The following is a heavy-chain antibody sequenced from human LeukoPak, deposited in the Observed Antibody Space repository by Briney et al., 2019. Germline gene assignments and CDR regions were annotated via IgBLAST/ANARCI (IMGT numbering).Heavy chain of an antibody. CDR3: SRGITNIAVGDY. CDR1: GFSVSNNY. J-gene: IGHJ4*02. Sequence: PGGSLRLSCAASGFSVSNNYMNWVRQAPGKGLEWVSIIYNTSNTYYADSVRGRFTISRENSKNTLFLQMNSLRAEDSAVYYCSRGITNIAVGDYWGQGTLVTVSS. D-gene: IGHD6-19*01. CDR2: IYNTSNT. V-gene: IGHV3-53*01.